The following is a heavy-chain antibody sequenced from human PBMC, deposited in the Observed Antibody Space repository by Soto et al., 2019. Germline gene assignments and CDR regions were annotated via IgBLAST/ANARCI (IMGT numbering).Heavy chain of an antibody. CDR2: IYYSGST. D-gene: IGHD3-16*02. Sequence: SETLSLTCTVSGGSISSYYWSWIRQPPGKGLEWIGYIYYSGSTNYNPSLKSRVTISVDTSKNQFSLKLSSVTAADTAVYYCARGHGGSYRYTPFDYWGQGTLVTVSS. V-gene: IGHV4-59*01. CDR1: GGSISSYY. J-gene: IGHJ4*02. CDR3: ARGHGGSYRYTPFDY.